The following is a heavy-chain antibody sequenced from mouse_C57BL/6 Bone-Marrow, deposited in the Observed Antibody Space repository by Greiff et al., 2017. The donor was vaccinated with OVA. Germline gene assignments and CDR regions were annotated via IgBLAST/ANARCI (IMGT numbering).Heavy chain of an antibody. CDR1: GYTFTSYW. D-gene: IGHD2-3*01. Sequence: QVQLQQPGAELVMPGASVKLSCKASGYTFTSYWMHWVKQRPGQGLEWIGEIDPSDSYTNYNQKFKGKSTLTVDKSSSTAYMQLSSLTSDDSAVYYCALYGGYYRYFDVWCTGTTVTVSS. V-gene: IGHV1-69*01. CDR3: ALYGGYYRYFDV. J-gene: IGHJ1*03. CDR2: IDPSDSYT.